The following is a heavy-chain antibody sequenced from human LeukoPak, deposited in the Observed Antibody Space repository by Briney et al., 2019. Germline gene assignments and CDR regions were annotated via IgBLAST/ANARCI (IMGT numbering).Heavy chain of an antibody. D-gene: IGHD5-12*01. CDR3: ARDRSGRGYSGYEASY. J-gene: IGHJ4*02. CDR2: IIPILVIA. V-gene: IGHV1-69*04. Sequence: SVKVSCKDSGGTFNSYAISWVRQAPGQGLEWMGRIIPILVIANYAQTFQGRVTITADKSTSTAYMELSSLRSEDTAVYYCARDRSGRGYSGYEASYWGQGTLVTVSS. CDR1: GGTFNSYA.